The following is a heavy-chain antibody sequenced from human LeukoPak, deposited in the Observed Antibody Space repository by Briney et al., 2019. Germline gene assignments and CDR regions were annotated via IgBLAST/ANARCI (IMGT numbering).Heavy chain of an antibody. CDR1: GFXFSSYS. CDR2: ISSSSSYI. D-gene: IGHD3-10*01. CDR3: ARDRHRRFGELFP. Sequence: PGGSLRLSCAASGFXFSSYSMNWVRQAPGKGLEWVSSISSSSSYIYYADSMKGRFTISRDNAKNSLYLQMNSLRAEDTAVYYCARDRHRRFGELFPWGQGTLVTVSS. V-gene: IGHV3-21*01. J-gene: IGHJ4*02.